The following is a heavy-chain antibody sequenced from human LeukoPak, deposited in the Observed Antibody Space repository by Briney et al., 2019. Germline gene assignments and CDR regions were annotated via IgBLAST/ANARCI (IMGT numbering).Heavy chain of an antibody. CDR3: AKEYPSSSWYGDYSDY. J-gene: IGHJ4*02. V-gene: IGHV3-30*18. D-gene: IGHD6-13*01. CDR1: GFTFSSYG. Sequence: GGSLRLSCAASGFTFSSYGMHWVRQAPGKGLEWVAVISYDGSNKYYADSVKGRFTISRDNSKNTLYLQMNSLRAEDTAVYYCAKEYPSSSWYGDYSDYWGQGTLVTVSS. CDR2: ISYDGSNK.